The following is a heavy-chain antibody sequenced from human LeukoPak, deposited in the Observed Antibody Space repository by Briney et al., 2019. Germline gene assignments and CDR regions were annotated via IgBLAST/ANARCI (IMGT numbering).Heavy chain of an antibody. CDR1: GFTFSRNY. D-gene: IGHD5-18*01. V-gene: IGHV3-7*04. J-gene: IGHJ5*02. CDR3: ARGQTWIQLWP. CDR2: IKQDGSEK. Sequence: GGSLRLSCVASGFTFSRNYMTWVRQAPGKGLEWVANIKQDGSEKYYVDSVKGRFNISRDNAKNSLYLQMNSLRDEDTAVYYCARGQTWIQLWPRGQGTLVTVSS.